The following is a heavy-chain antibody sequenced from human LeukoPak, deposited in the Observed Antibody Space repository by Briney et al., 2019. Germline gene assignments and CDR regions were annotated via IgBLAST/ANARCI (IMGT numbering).Heavy chain of an antibody. D-gene: IGHD3-16*01. CDR3: AGGGSHYAFDI. Sequence: SVKVSCKASGGTFNHYAITWVRQAPGQGLECMGGIIPIFGTPNYAQKFQGRVTITADKSTSTAYMELSSLRSEDTAVYYCAGGGSHYAFDIWGQGTMVTVSS. J-gene: IGHJ3*02. CDR1: GGTFNHYA. CDR2: IIPIFGTP. V-gene: IGHV1-69*06.